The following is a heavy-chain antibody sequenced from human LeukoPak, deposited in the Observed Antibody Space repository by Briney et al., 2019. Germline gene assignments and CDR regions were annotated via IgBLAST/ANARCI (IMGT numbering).Heavy chain of an antibody. D-gene: IGHD2-2*02. V-gene: IGHV4-30-2*01. CDR1: GGSISSGGYS. CDR3: ARDCSSTSCYIGYYYYGMDV. Sequence: ASETLSLTCAVSGGSISSGGYSWSWIRQPPGKGLEWIGYIYHSGSTYYNPSLKSRVTISVDRSKNQLSLKLSSVTAADTAVYYCARDCSSTSCYIGYYYYGMDVWGQGTTVTVSS. J-gene: IGHJ6*02. CDR2: IYHSGST.